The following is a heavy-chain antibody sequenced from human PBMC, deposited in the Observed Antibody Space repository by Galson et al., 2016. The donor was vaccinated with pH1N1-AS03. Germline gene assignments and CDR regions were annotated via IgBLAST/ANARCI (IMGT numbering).Heavy chain of an antibody. Sequence: SVKVSCKASGYIFSDYYMHWVRQAPGQGLEWMAWININDGVTNYAQKFHGRVNMSRDTSISTAYMELTSLRSEDTAVYYCATELLSHYGLDVWGQGTTVTGS. CDR1: GYIFSDYY. D-gene: IGHD1-14*01. V-gene: IGHV1-2*02. CDR2: ININDGVT. J-gene: IGHJ6*02. CDR3: ATELLSHYGLDV.